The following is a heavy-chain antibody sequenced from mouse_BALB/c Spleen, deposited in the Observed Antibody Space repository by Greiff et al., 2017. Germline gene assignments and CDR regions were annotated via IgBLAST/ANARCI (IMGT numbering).Heavy chain of an antibody. Sequence: EVQGVESGGGLVQPKGSLKLSCAASGFTFNTYAMNWVRQAPGKGLEWVARIRSKSNNYATYYADSVKDRFTISRDDSQSMLYLQMNNLKTEDTAMYYCVRLGGYEYYYFDYWGQGTTLTVSS. V-gene: IGHV10-1*02. D-gene: IGHD2-3*01. CDR1: GFTFNTYA. J-gene: IGHJ2*01. CDR2: IRSKSNNYAT. CDR3: VRLGGYEYYYFDY.